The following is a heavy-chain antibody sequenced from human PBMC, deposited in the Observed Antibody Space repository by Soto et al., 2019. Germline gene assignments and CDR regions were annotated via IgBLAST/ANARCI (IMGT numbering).Heavy chain of an antibody. CDR3: ARDRGGYGVFDY. CDR2: IYHSGGT. D-gene: IGHD5-12*01. J-gene: IGHJ4*02. CDR1: AGSISSDGFY. Sequence: SETLSLTCSVSAGSISSDGFYWNWIRQPPGKGLEWIGYIYHSGGTYSSPSLRSRVTISIDTSKNQFTLKLSSVTAADTAVYYCARDRGGYGVFDYWGQGTLVTVSS. V-gene: IGHV4-31*03.